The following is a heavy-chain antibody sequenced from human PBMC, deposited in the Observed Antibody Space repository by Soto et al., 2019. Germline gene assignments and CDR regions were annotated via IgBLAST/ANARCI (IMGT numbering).Heavy chain of an antibody. Sequence: SETLSLTCDVYGRSFSGYYRRWIRQPPGKGLEWIGEINHSGSTNYNPSLKSRVTISVDTSKNQFSLKLSSVTAADTAVYYCARGSRWGVAAAGFDYWGQGTLVTVSS. J-gene: IGHJ4*02. CDR1: GRSFSGYY. CDR3: ARGSRWGVAAAGFDY. CDR2: INHSGST. D-gene: IGHD6-13*01. V-gene: IGHV4-34*01.